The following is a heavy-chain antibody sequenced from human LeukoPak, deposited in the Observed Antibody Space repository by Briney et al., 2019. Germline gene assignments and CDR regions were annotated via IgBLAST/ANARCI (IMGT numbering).Heavy chain of an antibody. CDR2: INAGNGNT. D-gene: IGHD6-13*01. Sequence: ASAKVSCKASGYTFTNYAIHWVRQAPGQRLEWMGWINAGNGNTKYLQRFQGRVTITRDTSASTAYMELSSLRYEDRAVFYCARGPIAAVAFFDYWGQGTLVSVSS. J-gene: IGHJ4*02. CDR3: ARGPIAAVAFFDY. CDR1: GYTFTNYA. V-gene: IGHV1-3*01.